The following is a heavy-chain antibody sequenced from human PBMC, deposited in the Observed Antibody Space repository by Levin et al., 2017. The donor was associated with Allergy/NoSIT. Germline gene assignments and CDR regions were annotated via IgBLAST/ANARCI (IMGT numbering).Heavy chain of an antibody. CDR1: GYTFTSYG. CDR3: ARKDLLYCSGGSCYPDY. Sequence: GESLKISCKASGYTFTSYGISWVRQAPGQGLEWMGWISAYNGNTNYAQKLQGRVTMTTDTSTSTAYMELRSLRSDDTAVYYCARKDLLYCSGGSCYPDYWGQGTLVTVSS. J-gene: IGHJ4*02. V-gene: IGHV1-18*01. CDR2: ISAYNGNT. D-gene: IGHD2-15*01.